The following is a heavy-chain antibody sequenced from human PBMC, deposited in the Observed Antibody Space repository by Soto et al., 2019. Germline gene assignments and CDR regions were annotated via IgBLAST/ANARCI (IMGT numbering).Heavy chain of an antibody. CDR2: INHSGST. Sequence: QVQLQQWGAGLLKPSETLSLTCAVYGGSFSGYYWSWIRQPPGKGLEWIGEINHSGSTNYNPSLKSRVTISVDTSKNQFSLKLSSVPAADTAVYYCARIMRSRVYNWFDPWGQGTLVTVSS. CDR1: GGSFSGYY. J-gene: IGHJ5*02. CDR3: ARIMRSRVYNWFDP. V-gene: IGHV4-34*01. D-gene: IGHD2-8*01.